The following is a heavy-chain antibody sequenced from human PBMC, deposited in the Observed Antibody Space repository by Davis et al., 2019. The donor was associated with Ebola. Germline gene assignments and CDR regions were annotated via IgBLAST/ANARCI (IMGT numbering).Heavy chain of an antibody. CDR2: INYDGSDK. V-gene: IGHV3-7*03. J-gene: IGHJ4*02. CDR3: ARGQKVVAGLYFDS. Sequence: GESLKISCAGAGFIFNNYWMSWLRQAPGKGLEWIGNINYDGSDKNSVDSVKGRFTISRDNAKNSLYLQMNSLRAEDTAVYFCARGQKVVAGLYFDSWGQGSLVTVSS. D-gene: IGHD6-19*01. CDR1: GFIFNNYW.